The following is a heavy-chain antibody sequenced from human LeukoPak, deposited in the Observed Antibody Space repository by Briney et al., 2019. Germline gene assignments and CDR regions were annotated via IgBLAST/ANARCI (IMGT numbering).Heavy chain of an antibody. CDR2: INSDGSST. CDR3: AKGETCGGDCYSYFDS. D-gene: IGHD2-21*02. J-gene: IGHJ4*02. Sequence: GGSLRLSCAASGFTFSSYWMHWVRQAPGKGLVWVSRINSDGSSTSYADSVKGRFTISRDNAKNTLYLQMNSLRAEDTAVYYCAKGETCGGDCYSYFDSWGQGTPVTVSS. V-gene: IGHV3-74*01. CDR1: GFTFSSYW.